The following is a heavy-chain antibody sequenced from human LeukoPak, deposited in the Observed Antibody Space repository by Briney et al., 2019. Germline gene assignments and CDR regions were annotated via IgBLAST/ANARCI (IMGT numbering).Heavy chain of an antibody. Sequence: GESLKISCKGSGYTFTRHWMHWVRQAPGQGLEWMGIINPNGGTTNFAQKFQGRVTMTTDTSTSTVYMELSSLTSEDTAVYYCARDHSNEMCGGGCFASWFDPWGQGTLVTVSS. CDR3: ARDHSNEMCGGGCFASWFDP. CDR1: GYTFTRHW. J-gene: IGHJ5*02. D-gene: IGHD2-21*02. V-gene: IGHV1-46*01. CDR2: INPNGGTT.